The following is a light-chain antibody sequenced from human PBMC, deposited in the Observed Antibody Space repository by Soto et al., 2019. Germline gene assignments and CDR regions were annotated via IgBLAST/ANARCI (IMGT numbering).Light chain of an antibody. Sequence: DIKMTQSPSTLCAAVGDRATITCRASQSVNSWLAWYQQKPGKAPPVLLFDASTLKTGVPPTFSGSGSGTEFTLTISNLQPDDFATYYCQQYDSYSSGPFGTGTKVDI. V-gene: IGKV1-5*01. CDR1: QSVNSW. CDR3: QQYDSYSSGP. J-gene: IGKJ1*01. CDR2: DAS.